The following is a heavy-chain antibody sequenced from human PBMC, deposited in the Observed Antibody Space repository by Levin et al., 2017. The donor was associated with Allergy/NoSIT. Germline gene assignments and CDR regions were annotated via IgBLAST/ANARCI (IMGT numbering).Heavy chain of an antibody. CDR2: IYWDDDK. CDR3: AHRTSENVCDS. D-gene: IGHD2-2*01. Sequence: SGPTLVKPTQTLTLTRTFSGFSLSTNGMGVGWIRQPPGKALEWLALIYWDDDKRYSPSLKSRLTITKDTSKNQVVLTMTNMDPVDTATYYCAHRTSENVCDSWGQGTLVTVSS. V-gene: IGHV2-5*02. CDR1: GFSLSTNGMG. J-gene: IGHJ4*02.